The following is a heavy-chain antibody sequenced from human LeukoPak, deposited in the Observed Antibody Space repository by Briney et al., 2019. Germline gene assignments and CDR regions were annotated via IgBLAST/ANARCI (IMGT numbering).Heavy chain of an antibody. D-gene: IGHD3-22*01. Sequence: SETLSLTCTVSGGSISSSSYYWGWIRQPPGTGLEWIGSIYYSGSTYYNPSLKSRVTISVDTSKNQFSLKLSSVTAADTAVYYCASHPYYYDSSGYRGYWYFDLWGRGTLVTVSS. CDR2: IYYSGST. CDR3: ASHPYYYDSSGYRGYWYFDL. V-gene: IGHV4-39*01. J-gene: IGHJ2*01. CDR1: GGSISSSSYY.